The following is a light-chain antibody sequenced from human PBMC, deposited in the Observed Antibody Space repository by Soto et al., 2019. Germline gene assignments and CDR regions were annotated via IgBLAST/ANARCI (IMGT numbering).Light chain of an antibody. CDR2: RTS. Sequence: EIVLTQSPGSLSLSPVERATLSCRASQSVRSNYLAWYQQKPGQAPRLLIYRTSTRGTGIPDRFSGSGSGTDFTLTISRLEPEDFAVYYCQHYGSSPTWTFGQGTKVDIK. J-gene: IGKJ1*01. V-gene: IGKV3-20*01. CDR3: QHYGSSPTWT. CDR1: QSVRSNY.